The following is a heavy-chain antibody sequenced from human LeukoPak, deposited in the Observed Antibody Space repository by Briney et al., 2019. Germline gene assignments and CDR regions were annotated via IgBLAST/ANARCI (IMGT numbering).Heavy chain of an antibody. J-gene: IGHJ5*02. V-gene: IGHV4-34*01. D-gene: IGHD3-3*01. CDR3: AKDRYDFQPGMFDP. CDR2: INHSGST. CDR1: GGSFSGYY. Sequence: RPSETLSLTCAVYGGSFSGYYWSWIRQPPGKGLEWIGEINHSGSTNYNPSLKSRVTISVDTSKNQFSLKLSSVTAADTAVYYCAKDRYDFQPGMFDPWGQGTLVTVSS.